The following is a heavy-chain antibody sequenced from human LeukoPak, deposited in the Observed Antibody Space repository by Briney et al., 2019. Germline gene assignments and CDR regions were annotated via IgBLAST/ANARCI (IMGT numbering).Heavy chain of an antibody. D-gene: IGHD3-22*01. CDR2: INSDGSST. Sequence: GGSLRLSCAASGFTFSSYWMHWVRQAPGKGLVWVSRINSDGSSTSYADSVKGRFTIPRDNAKNTLYLQMSSLRAEDTAVYYCARDAGGYYPLDAFDIWGQGTMVTVSS. J-gene: IGHJ3*02. CDR1: GFTFSSYW. V-gene: IGHV3-74*01. CDR3: ARDAGGYYPLDAFDI.